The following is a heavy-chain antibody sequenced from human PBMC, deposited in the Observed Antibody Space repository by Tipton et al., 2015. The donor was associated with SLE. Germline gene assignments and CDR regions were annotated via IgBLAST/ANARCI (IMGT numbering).Heavy chain of an antibody. J-gene: IGHJ3*02. CDR2: IYTSGST. D-gene: IGHD1-26*01. CDR3: ARDYGSGSLGAFDI. CDR1: GGSISSGSYY. V-gene: IGHV4-61*02. Sequence: TLSLTCTVSGGSISSGSYYWSWIRQPAGKGLEWIGRIYTSGSTNHNPPLKSRVTISVDTSKNQFSLKLSSVTAADTAVYYCARDYGSGSLGAFDIWGQGTMVTVSS.